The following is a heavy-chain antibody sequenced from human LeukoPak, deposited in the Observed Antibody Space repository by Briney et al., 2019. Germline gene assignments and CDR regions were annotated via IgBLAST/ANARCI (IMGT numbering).Heavy chain of an antibody. CDR1: GFTFSSYA. D-gene: IGHD2-2*02. CDR3: AKTGGAAIGYYFDY. V-gene: IGHV3-23*01. Sequence: PGGSLRLSCAASGFTFSSYAMSWVRQAPGKGLEWVSAISGSGGSTYYADSVKGRFTISRDNSKNTLYLQMNSLRAEDTAVYCCAKTGGAAIGYYFDYWGQGTLVTVSS. CDR2: ISGSGGST. J-gene: IGHJ4*02.